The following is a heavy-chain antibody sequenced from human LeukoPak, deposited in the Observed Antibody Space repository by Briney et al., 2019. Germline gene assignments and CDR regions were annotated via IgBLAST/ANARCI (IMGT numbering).Heavy chain of an antibody. J-gene: IGHJ4*02. Sequence: GGSLRLSCAVSGFTFSKYAMSWVRQAPGKGPEWVSAISGSGGSTYYADSVKGRFTISRDNSKNTLYLQMNSLRAEDTAVYYCAKGEGGDILTGSLVWGQGTLVTVSS. CDR3: AKGEGGDILTGSLV. CDR1: GFTFSKYA. D-gene: IGHD3-9*01. V-gene: IGHV3-23*01. CDR2: ISGSGGST.